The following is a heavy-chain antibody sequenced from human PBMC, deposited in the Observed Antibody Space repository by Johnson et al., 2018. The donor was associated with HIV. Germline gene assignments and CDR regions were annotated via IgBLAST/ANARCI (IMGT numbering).Heavy chain of an antibody. Sequence: VESGGGVVQPGGSLRLSCAASGFTFSSYGMHWVRQAPGKGLEWVALIRYDGSKKYYADTVKGRFTISRDNSKNTLFLQMNSLRVEDTAVYYCARAYTYPIGGQGTMLTVSS. CDR2: IRYDGSKK. D-gene: IGHD1-1*01. CDR3: ARAYTYPI. J-gene: IGHJ3*02. CDR1: GFTFSSYG. V-gene: IGHV3-30*02.